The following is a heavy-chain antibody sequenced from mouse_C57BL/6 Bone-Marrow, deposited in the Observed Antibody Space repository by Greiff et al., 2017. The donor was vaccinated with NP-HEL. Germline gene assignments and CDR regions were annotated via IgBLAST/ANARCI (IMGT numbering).Heavy chain of an antibody. CDR1: GFTFSDFY. J-gene: IGHJ1*03. V-gene: IGHV7-1*01. CDR2: SRNKANDYTT. D-gene: IGHD1-1*01. CDR3: ARDACTVGYWYFDV. Sequence: EVKVVESGGGLVQSGRSLRLSCATSGFTFSDFYMEWVRQAPGKGLEWIAASRNKANDYTTEYSASVKGRFIVSRDTSQSILYLQMNALRAEDTATYYCARDACTVGYWYFDVWGTGTPVTVSS.